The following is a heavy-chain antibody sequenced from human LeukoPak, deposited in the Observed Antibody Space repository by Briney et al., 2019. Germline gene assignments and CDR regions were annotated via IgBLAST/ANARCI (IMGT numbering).Heavy chain of an antibody. V-gene: IGHV4-39*01. CDR3: ARLGYGGFPRGWFDP. Sequence: SETLSLTCTVSGGSISSSTYYWGWIRQPPGKGLEWIGSIYYSGSTYYNPSLKSRVTISVDTSKSQFSLKLSSVTAADTALYYCARLGYGGFPRGWFDPWGQGTLVTVSS. CDR1: GGSISSSTYY. D-gene: IGHD4-23*01. CDR2: IYYSGST. J-gene: IGHJ5*02.